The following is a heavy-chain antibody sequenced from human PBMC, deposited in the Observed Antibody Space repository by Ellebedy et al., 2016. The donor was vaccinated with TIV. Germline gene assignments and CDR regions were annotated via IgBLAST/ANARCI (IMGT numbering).Heavy chain of an antibody. CDR1: GFHFRNYA. V-gene: IGHV3-23*01. Sequence: GGSLRLSXAASGFHFRNYAMSWVRQAPGKGLEWVSTLVGRGDRTHYADSVKGRFTISRDNARNTLFLQMNSLRADDTAVYYCAKDLSGSFQTPHLDWGQGNLVTVSS. D-gene: IGHD1-26*01. CDR3: AKDLSGSFQTPHLD. CDR2: LVGRGDRT. J-gene: IGHJ4*02.